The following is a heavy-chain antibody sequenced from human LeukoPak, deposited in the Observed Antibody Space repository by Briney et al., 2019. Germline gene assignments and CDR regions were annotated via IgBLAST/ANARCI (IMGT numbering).Heavy chain of an antibody. CDR3: ARASIAVAGPLDY. J-gene: IGHJ4*02. D-gene: IGHD6-19*01. Sequence: PGGSLRLSCAASGFTVSSNHMSWVRQAPGKGLEWVSVIYSGGSTYYADSVKGRFTISRDNSKNTLYLQMNSLRAEDTAVYYCARASIAVAGPLDYWGQGTLVTVSS. CDR2: IYSGGST. V-gene: IGHV3-53*01. CDR1: GFTVSSNH.